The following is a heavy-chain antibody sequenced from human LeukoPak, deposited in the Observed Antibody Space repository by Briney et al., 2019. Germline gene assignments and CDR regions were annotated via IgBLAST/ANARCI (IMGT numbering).Heavy chain of an antibody. CDR1: GFTFSSCG. D-gene: IGHD2-2*01. V-gene: IGHV3-21*01. CDR2: IGPTGTDR. CDR3: AKVRYCSSTSCF. J-gene: IGHJ4*02. Sequence: GGSLRLSCAASGFTFSSCGFNWVRQAPGKGLEWVSSIGPTGTDRYYADSVRGRFTISRDNAKNSMYLQMNSLRDEDTAVYYCAKVRYCSSTSCFWGQGTLVTVSS.